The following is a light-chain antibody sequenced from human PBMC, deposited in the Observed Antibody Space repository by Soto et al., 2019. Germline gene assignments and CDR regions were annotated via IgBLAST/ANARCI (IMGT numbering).Light chain of an antibody. CDR1: QRVTNNY. J-gene: IGKJ2*01. CDR2: GAS. V-gene: IGKV3-20*01. Sequence: ETVLTQSPGTLSLSPGERVTLSCRASQRVTNNYLTWYQQKPGQAPRLLIFGASSRATGIPDRFSGSGSGTDFTLTISSLEPEDFALYYCQQYGSSQFTFGQGTKLEIK. CDR3: QQYGSSQFT.